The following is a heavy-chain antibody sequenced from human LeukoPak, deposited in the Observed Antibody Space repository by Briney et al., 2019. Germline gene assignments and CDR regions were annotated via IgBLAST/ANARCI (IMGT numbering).Heavy chain of an antibody. Sequence: SETLSLTCTVSGGSISSSSYYWGWIRQPPGKGLEWIGYIYYSGSTKYNPALKSRVTISVDTSKNQFSLKLSSLTAADTAVYYCARGGNQQPRYFYYYMDVWGKGTTVTISS. J-gene: IGHJ6*03. D-gene: IGHD1-14*01. CDR2: IYYSGST. CDR1: GGSISSSSYY. V-gene: IGHV4-61*05. CDR3: ARGGNQQPRYFYYYMDV.